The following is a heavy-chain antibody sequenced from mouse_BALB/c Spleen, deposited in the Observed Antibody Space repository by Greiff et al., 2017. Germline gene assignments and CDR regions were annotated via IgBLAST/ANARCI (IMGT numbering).Heavy chain of an antibody. V-gene: IGHV7-3*02. J-gene: IGHJ3*01. CDR1: GFTFTDYY. D-gene: IGHD2-4*01. CDR2: IRNKANGYTT. Sequence: DVHLVESGGGLVQPGGSLRLSCATSGFTFTDYYMSWVRQPPGKALEWLGFIRNKANGYTTEYSASVKGRFTISRDNSQSILYLQMNTLRAEDSATYYCARNYDYPWFAYWGQGTLVTVSA. CDR3: ARNYDYPWFAY.